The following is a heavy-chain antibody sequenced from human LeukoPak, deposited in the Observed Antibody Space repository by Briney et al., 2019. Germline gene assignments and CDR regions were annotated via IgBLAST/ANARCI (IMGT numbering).Heavy chain of an antibody. V-gene: IGHV6-1*01. Sequence: SQTLSLTCAISGDSVSSSSAAWNWIRQSPSRGLEWLGRTYYRSKWFREYAESMRGRISINPDTSKNQFSLQLNSVTPEDTAVYYCARGERDYKNFEKWGRGTLVTVSS. D-gene: IGHD4-11*01. CDR1: GDSVSSSSAA. CDR2: TYYRSKWFR. CDR3: ARGERDYKNFEK. J-gene: IGHJ4*02.